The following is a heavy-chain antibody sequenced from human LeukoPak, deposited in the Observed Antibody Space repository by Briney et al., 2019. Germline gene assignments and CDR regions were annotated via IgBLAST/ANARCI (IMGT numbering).Heavy chain of an antibody. CDR2: INQDGSEK. D-gene: IGHD5-18*01. Sequence: GGSLRLSCAASGFTFSSYWMSWVRQAPGKGLEWVANINQDGSEKYYVDSVKGRFTMSRDNAKNSLYLQMNSLRAEDTAVFYCARHRGYSYGYRDYWGQGTLVTVSS. CDR1: GFTFSSYW. V-gene: IGHV3-7*01. J-gene: IGHJ4*02. CDR3: ARHRGYSYGYRDY.